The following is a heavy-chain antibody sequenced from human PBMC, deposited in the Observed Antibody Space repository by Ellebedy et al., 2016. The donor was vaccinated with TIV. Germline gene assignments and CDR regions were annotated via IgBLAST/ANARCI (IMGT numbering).Heavy chain of an antibody. CDR2: INHSGST. V-gene: IGHV4-34*01. CDR3: ARGLFSSSYYDILTGYYTGYYYYGMDV. J-gene: IGHJ6*02. CDR1: GGSFSGYY. Sequence: SQTLSLTCXVYGGSFSGYYWSWIRQPPGKGLEWIGEINHSGSTNYSPSLKSRVTISVDTSKNQFSLKLSSVTAADTAVYYCARGLFSSSYYDILTGYYTGYYYYGMDVWGQGTTVTVSS. D-gene: IGHD3-9*01.